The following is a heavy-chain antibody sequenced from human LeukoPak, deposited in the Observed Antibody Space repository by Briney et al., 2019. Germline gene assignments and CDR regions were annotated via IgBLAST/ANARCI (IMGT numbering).Heavy chain of an antibody. Sequence: PGGSLRLSCAASGFAFSAYDMHWVRQATGKGLEWVSAISTTGDTYYPGSVKGRFTISRENAKSSLYLQMNSLRAEDTAVYYCARGRSGSYFDSWGQGILVAVSS. CDR2: ISTTGDT. V-gene: IGHV3-13*04. CDR1: GFAFSAYD. J-gene: IGHJ4*02. CDR3: ARGRSGSYFDS. D-gene: IGHD1-26*01.